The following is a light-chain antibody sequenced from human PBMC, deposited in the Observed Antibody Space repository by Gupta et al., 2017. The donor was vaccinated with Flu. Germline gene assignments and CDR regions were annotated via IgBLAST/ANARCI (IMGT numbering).Light chain of an antibody. CDR2: WAS. J-gene: IGKJ4*01. Sequence: DIVMTQSPDSLAVSLGERATIKCKSSQSVLYGSKNYLTWYQQKPRQPPKLLIYWASTRESGVPDRFSGSGSGTDFTLTISSLQAEDVAVYYCQQYCGTPLTFGGGTQVEIK. V-gene: IGKV4-1*01. CDR1: QSVLYGSKNY. CDR3: QQYCGTPLT.